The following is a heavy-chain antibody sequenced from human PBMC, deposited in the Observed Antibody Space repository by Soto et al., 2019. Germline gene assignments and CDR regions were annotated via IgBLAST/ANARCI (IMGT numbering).Heavy chain of an antibody. V-gene: IGHV3-33*01. Sequence: GGSMRLSCAASGFTFSSYGMHWVRQAPGKGLEWVAVIWYDGSNKYYADSVKGRFTISRDNSKNTLYLQMNSLRAEDTAVYYCARETAAAGILYYYYGMDVWGQGTTVTVSS. CDR2: IWYDGSNK. CDR1: GFTFSSYG. CDR3: ARETAAAGILYYYYGMDV. D-gene: IGHD6-13*01. J-gene: IGHJ6*02.